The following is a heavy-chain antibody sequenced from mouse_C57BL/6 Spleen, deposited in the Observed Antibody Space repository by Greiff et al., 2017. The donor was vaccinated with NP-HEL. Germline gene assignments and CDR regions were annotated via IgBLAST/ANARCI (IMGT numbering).Heavy chain of an antibody. CDR2: IYPRSGNT. V-gene: IGHV1-81*01. CDR1: GYTFTSYG. J-gene: IGHJ1*03. D-gene: IGHD1-1*01. Sequence: QVQLQQSGAELARPGASVKLSCKASGYTFTSYGISWVKQRTGQGLEWIGEIYPRSGNTYYNEKFKGKATLTADKSSSTAYMELRSLTSEDSAVYFCARNYGSSLSYWYFDVWGTGTTVTVSS. CDR3: ARNYGSSLSYWYFDV.